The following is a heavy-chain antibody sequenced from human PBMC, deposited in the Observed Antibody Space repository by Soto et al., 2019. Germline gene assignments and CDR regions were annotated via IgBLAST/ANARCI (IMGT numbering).Heavy chain of an antibody. V-gene: IGHV1-69*13. Sequence: SVKVSCKASGGTFSSYAISWVRQAPGQGLEWMGGIIAIFGTANYAQKFQGRVTITADESTSTAYMELSSLRSEDTAVYYCARGYGAVAGTSLVWGQGTLVTVSS. CDR2: IIAIFGTA. CDR1: GGTFSSYA. J-gene: IGHJ4*02. CDR3: ARGYGAVAGTSLV. D-gene: IGHD6-19*01.